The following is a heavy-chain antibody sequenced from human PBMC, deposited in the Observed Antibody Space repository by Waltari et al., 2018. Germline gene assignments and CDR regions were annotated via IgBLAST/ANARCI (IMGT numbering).Heavy chain of an antibody. J-gene: IGHJ3*02. Sequence: EVQLVESGGGVVKPGASLRLSGAASGFPFSSSPLNWVRQAPGKVLELVSSISTSGSYRYYADSVKGRFTISRDNAKNSLSLQMTHLRVEDTALYYCARDAEDIVESGAFDIWGQGTVVTVSS. CDR3: ARDAEDIVESGAFDI. D-gene: IGHD2-15*01. CDR2: ISTSGSYR. CDR1: GFPFSSSP. V-gene: IGHV3-21*01.